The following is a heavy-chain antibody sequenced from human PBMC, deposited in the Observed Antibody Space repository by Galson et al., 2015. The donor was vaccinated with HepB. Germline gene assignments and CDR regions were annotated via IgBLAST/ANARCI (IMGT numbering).Heavy chain of an antibody. V-gene: IGHV3-7*01. D-gene: IGHD3/OR15-3a*01. CDR2: IKQDGSER. CDR3: ARGEPMIFGIVIVLNH. J-gene: IGHJ5*02. Sequence: SLRLSCAASGFTFSSYWMNWVRQAPGGGLEWVANIKQDGSERYYVDSVKGRFTLSRDNAKNSLYLQMNSLTPEDTAVYYCARGEPMIFGIVIVLNHWGQGSLVTVSS. CDR1: GFTFSSYW.